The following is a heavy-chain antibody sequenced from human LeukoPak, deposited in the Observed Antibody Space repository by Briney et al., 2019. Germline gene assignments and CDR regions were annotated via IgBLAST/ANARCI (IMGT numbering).Heavy chain of an antibody. V-gene: IGHV3-30*04. J-gene: IGHJ4*02. CDR3: ARTKTGYSSGWSGDLDY. Sequence: PGGSLRLSCAASGFTFSSYAIHWVRQAPGKGLEWVAVISYDGSNKYYADSVKGRFTISRDDSKNTLYLQMNSLRAEGTAVYYCARTKTGYSSGWSGDLDYWGQGTLVTVSS. CDR1: GFTFSSYA. CDR2: ISYDGSNK. D-gene: IGHD6-19*01.